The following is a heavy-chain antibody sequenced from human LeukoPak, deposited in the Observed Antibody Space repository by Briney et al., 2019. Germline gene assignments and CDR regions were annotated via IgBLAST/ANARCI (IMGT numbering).Heavy chain of an antibody. Sequence: KSSETLSLTCTVSGGSISSGGYYWSWIRQHPGKGLEWIGYICYSGSTNYNPSLKSRVTISVDTSKNQFSLKLSSVTAADTAVYYCARFNSLYYDYVWGSYRYTAPTYYFDYWGQGTLVTVSS. J-gene: IGHJ4*02. CDR1: GGSISSGGYY. V-gene: IGHV4-61*08. CDR3: ARFNSLYYDYVWGSYRYTAPTYYFDY. D-gene: IGHD3-16*02. CDR2: ICYSGST.